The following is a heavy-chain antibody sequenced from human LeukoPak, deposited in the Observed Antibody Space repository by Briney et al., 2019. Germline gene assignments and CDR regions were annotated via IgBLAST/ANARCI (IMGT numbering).Heavy chain of an antibody. V-gene: IGHV3-23*01. D-gene: IGHD3-10*01. J-gene: IGHJ4*02. CDR1: GFTFTTYA. CDR3: AKEFYYGSGNYYPTFDY. Sequence: GGSLRLSCAASGFTFTTYAMSWVRQAPGKGLEWVSLISGSGGNTYYADSVKGRFTISRDNSKNTLYLQMNSLRAEETAVYYCAKEFYYGSGNYYPTFDYWGQGTLVTVSS. CDR2: ISGSGGNT.